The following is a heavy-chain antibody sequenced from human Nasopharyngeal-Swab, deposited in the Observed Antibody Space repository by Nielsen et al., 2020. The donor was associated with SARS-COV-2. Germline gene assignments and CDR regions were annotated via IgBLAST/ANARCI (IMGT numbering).Heavy chain of an antibody. V-gene: IGHV3-23*01. Sequence: GGSLRLSCAASGFTFSSYAMSWVRQAPGKGLEWVSAISGSGGSTYYADSVKGRFTISRDNSKNTLYLQMNSLRAEDTAVYYCAKPHLGQQLVVYYFDYWGQGTLVTVSS. CDR1: GFTFSSYA. CDR2: ISGSGGST. CDR3: AKPHLGQQLVVYYFDY. J-gene: IGHJ4*02. D-gene: IGHD6-13*01.